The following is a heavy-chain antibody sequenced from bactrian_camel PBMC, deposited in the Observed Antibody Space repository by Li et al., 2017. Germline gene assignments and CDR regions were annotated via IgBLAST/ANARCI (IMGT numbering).Heavy chain of an antibody. J-gene: IGHJ4*01. V-gene: IGHV3S54*01. CDR2: IYTEFLNT. Sequence: HVQLVESGGDSVQAGGTLRLSCVASGHTDSIDSLITMGWLRQAPGKEREGVAAIYTEFLNTFYTDSVKGRFTLSRDSAKNTLELQMSSLEPEDTAVYYCAAGPSREKRVLAVVIGGRKRECSREYTYWGQGTQVTVS. CDR3: AAGPSREKRVLAVVIGGRKRECSREYTY. CDR1: GHTDSIDSLIT. D-gene: IGHD2*01.